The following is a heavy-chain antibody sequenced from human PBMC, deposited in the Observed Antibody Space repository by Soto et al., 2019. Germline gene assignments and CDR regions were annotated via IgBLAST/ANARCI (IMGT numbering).Heavy chain of an antibody. D-gene: IGHD6-19*01. CDR3: ARVKAVAGNYYYYMDV. V-gene: IGHV3-66*01. CDR2: IYSGGST. Sequence: GGSLRLSCAASGFTVSSNYMSWVRQAPGKGLEWVSVIYSGGSTYYADSVKGRFTISRDNSKNTLYLQMNSLRAEDTAVYYCARVKAVAGNYYYYMDVWGKGTTVTVSS. CDR1: GFTVSSNY. J-gene: IGHJ6*03.